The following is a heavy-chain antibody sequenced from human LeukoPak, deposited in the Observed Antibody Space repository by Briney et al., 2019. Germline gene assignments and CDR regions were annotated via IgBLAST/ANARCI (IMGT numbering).Heavy chain of an antibody. J-gene: IGHJ4*02. D-gene: IGHD3-22*01. Sequence: PGGSLRLSCTASGFSFGDYVMSWVRQAPGMGLEWVGLIRTKAYGGTTEYAASVKGRFTISRDDSKTIAYLQMNSLTTEDTAMYYCTRVGDGSGFFNYWGQGALVTVSS. CDR2: IRTKAYGGTT. CDR3: TRVGDGSGFFNY. CDR1: GFSFGDYV. V-gene: IGHV3-49*04.